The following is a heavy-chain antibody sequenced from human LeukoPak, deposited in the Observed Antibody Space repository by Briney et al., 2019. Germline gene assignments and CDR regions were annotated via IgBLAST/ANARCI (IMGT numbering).Heavy chain of an antibody. V-gene: IGHV3-21*01. CDR1: GFTFSSYG. CDR3: ARDPDYYGDFDAFDI. D-gene: IGHD4-17*01. Sequence: KPGGSLRLSCAGSGFTFSSYGMNWVRQAPGKGLEWVSSISSSSSYIYYADSVKGRFTISRDNAKNSLYLQMNSLRAEDTAVYYCARDPDYYGDFDAFDIWGQGTMVTVSS. J-gene: IGHJ3*02. CDR2: ISSSSSYI.